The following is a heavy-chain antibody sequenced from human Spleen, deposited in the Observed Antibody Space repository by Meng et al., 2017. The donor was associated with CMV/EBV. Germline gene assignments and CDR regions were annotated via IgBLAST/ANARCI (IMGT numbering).Heavy chain of an antibody. CDR3: ATGGYDGSYYYALDV. J-gene: IGHJ6*02. V-gene: IGHV1-69*05. CDR2: IIPGFPTP. Sequence: SVKVSCKAPGDTLSDYAISWVRQAPGQGLEWMGGIIPGFPTPDYAQKFQGRVTIITDESTSTAYMEMSSLRSDDTAVYYCATGGYDGSYYYALDVWGQGTTVTVSS. CDR1: GDTLSDYA. D-gene: IGHD5-12*01.